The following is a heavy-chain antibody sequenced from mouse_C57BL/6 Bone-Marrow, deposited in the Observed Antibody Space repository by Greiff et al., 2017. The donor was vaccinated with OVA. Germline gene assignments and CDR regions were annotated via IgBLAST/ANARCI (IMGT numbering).Heavy chain of an antibody. J-gene: IGHJ2*01. CDR1: GFTFSDYY. CDR2: ISNGGGST. V-gene: IGHV5-12*01. Sequence: EVKLMESGGGLVQPGGSLKLSCAASGFTFSDYYMYWVRQTPEKRLEWVAYISNGGGSTYYPDTVKGRFTISRDNAKNTLYLQMSRLKSEDTAMYYCAREDYYGTFDYWGQGTTLTVSS. D-gene: IGHD1-1*01. CDR3: AREDYYGTFDY.